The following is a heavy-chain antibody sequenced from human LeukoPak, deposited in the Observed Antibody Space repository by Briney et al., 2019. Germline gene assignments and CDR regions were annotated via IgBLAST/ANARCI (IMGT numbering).Heavy chain of an antibody. CDR2: IYHSGTT. Sequence: SETLSLTCTVSGGSISSGYYWDWIRQPPGKGLEWIGSIYHSGTTYYNSSLKSRVTISVDTSKNQFSLKLSSVTAADTAVYYCARDYATMIVVVLDAFDIWGQGTMVTVSS. V-gene: IGHV4-38-2*02. CDR1: GGSISSGYY. CDR3: ARDYATMIVVVLDAFDI. D-gene: IGHD3-22*01. J-gene: IGHJ3*02.